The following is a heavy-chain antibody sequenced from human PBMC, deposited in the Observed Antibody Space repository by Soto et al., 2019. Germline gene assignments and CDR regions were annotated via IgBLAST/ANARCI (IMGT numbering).Heavy chain of an antibody. J-gene: IGHJ1*01. CDR2: INAGNGNT. Sequence: ASVKVSCKASGYTFTSYAMHWVRQAPGQRLEWMGWINAGNGNTKYSQKLQGRVTITRDTSASTAYMELRSLRSDDTAVYYCTKAQELLPKYWGQGTQVTVSS. CDR1: GYTFTSYA. V-gene: IGHV1-3*01. CDR3: TKAQELLPKY. D-gene: IGHD2-21*01.